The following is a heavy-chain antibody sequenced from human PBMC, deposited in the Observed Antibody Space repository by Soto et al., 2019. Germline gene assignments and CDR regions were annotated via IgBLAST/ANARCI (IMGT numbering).Heavy chain of an antibody. V-gene: IGHV3-21*01. Sequence: EVQLVESGGGLVKPGGSLRLSCAASGFTFSSYSMNWVRQAPGKGLEWVSSISSSSSYIYYADSVKGRFTISRDNAKNSLYLQMNSLRAEDTAVYYCARAPIAARPRNWFDPWGQGTLVTVSS. CDR2: ISSSSSYI. D-gene: IGHD6-6*01. CDR1: GFTFSSYS. CDR3: ARAPIAARPRNWFDP. J-gene: IGHJ5*02.